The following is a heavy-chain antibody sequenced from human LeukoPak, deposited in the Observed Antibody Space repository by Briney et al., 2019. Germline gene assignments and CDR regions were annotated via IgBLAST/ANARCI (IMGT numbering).Heavy chain of an antibody. Sequence: GGSLRVSCIVSGISLDEIAMHWVRQAPGKGLEWVSSINWDNENIAYADSVKGRFTISRDYDKNSVFLEMKSLRPEDTAVYYCAKGMLEHRLVLSYWGQGTPVTVSS. CDR3: AKGMLEHRLVLSY. CDR2: INWDNENI. J-gene: IGHJ4*02. CDR1: GISLDEIA. V-gene: IGHV3-9*01. D-gene: IGHD3-10*01.